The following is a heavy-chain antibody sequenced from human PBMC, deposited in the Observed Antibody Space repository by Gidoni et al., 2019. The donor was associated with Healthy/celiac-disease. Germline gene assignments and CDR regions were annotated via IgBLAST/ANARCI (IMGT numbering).Heavy chain of an antibody. D-gene: IGHD3-16*01. CDR2: INPNSGGT. J-gene: IGHJ6*02. CDR3: ARVRDYVWGSSPKKYGMDV. CDR1: GYTFTGYY. V-gene: IGHV1-2*02. Sequence: QVQLVQSGAEVKKPGASVKVPCTASGYTFTGYYMHWVRQAPGQGLEWMGWINPNSGGTNYAQKFQGRVTMTRDTSISTAYMELSRLRSDDTAVYYGARVRDYVWGSSPKKYGMDVWGQGTTVTVSS.